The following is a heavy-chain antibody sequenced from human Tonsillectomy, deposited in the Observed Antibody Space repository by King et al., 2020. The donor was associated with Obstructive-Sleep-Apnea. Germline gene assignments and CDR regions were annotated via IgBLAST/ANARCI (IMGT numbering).Heavy chain of an antibody. Sequence: VQLVESGGGLVQPGGSLRLSCAASGFTFSSYAMSWVRQAPGKGLEWVSAISGSGGSTYYADSVKGRFTISRDNSKNTLYLQMNRLRAEDTAVYYCAKAGLITMIVVESLFRGWGQGTLVTVSS. CDR3: AKAGLITMIVVESLFRG. J-gene: IGHJ4*02. D-gene: IGHD3-22*01. CDR1: GFTFSSYA. V-gene: IGHV3-23*04. CDR2: ISGSGGST.